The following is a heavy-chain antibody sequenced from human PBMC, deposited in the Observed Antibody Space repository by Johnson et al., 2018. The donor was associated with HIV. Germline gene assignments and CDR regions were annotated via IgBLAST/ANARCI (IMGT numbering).Heavy chain of an antibody. CDR3: AKRGDLYDSTASFDAFEV. CDR1: GFTFSRYW. J-gene: IGHJ3*01. Sequence: VQLVESGGGLVQPGGSLRLSCAASGFTFSRYWMSWVRQAPGKGLEWVGRIKSKTDGGTTDYAAPVKGRFTSPRDNSRDTLFLEMNSLRVEDTAVYYCAKRGDLYDSTASFDAFEVWGQGTMVTVSS. CDR2: IKSKTDGGTT. D-gene: IGHD5/OR15-5a*01. V-gene: IGHV3-15*01.